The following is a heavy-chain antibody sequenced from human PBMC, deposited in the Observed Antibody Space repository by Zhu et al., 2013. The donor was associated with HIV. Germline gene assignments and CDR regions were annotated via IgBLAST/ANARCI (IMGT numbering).Heavy chain of an antibody. J-gene: IGHJ5*02. CDR2: IIPIFGIA. CDR3: ARDADCSSTSCHGWFDP. D-gene: IGHD2-2*01. Sequence: QVQLVQSGAEVKRPGSSVRVSCQASGVKLKFHAISWIRQAPGQGLEWMGWIIPIFGIANYAQKFQGRVTITADESTSTAYMELSSLRSEDTAVYYCARDADCSSTSCHGWFDPWGQGTLVTVSS. CDR1: GVKLKFHA. V-gene: IGHV1-69*01.